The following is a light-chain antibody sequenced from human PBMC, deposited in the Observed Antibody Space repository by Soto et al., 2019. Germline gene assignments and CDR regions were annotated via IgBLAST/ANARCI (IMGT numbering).Light chain of an antibody. V-gene: IGLV2-14*01. CDR3: SLFSYSSTPNYV. J-gene: IGLJ1*01. CDR2: DVD. Sequence: QSALTQPASVSGSPGQSITISCTGTSSDVGGYNYVSWYQQHPGKAPKLIIYDVDNRPSGISSRFSGSKSGNTASLTISGLQAEDEADYYCSLFSYSSTPNYVFGTGTKLTVL. CDR1: SSDVGGYNY.